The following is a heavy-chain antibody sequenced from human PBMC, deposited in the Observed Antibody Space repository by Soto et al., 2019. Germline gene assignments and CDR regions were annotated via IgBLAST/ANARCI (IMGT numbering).Heavy chain of an antibody. CDR3: ARTHSGSYYSVFNY. D-gene: IGHD1-26*01. CDR1: NFSISSGYY. V-gene: IGHV4-38-2*01. Sequence: SETLSLPCVVSNFSISSGYYWGLFRQSPGKGLEWLASTYRRGTTSYTPSLKSRVTSSLDPAKNQFSRMLTAVTAADTAVYYCARTHSGSYYSVFNYWGRGSLVTVSS. J-gene: IGHJ4*02. CDR2: TYRRGTT.